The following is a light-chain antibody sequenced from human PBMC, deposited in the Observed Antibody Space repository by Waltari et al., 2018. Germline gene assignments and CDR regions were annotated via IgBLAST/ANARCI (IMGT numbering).Light chain of an antibody. J-gene: IGKJ4*01. V-gene: IGKV1-39*01. CDR2: AAS. CDR3: QQSYTTLFT. Sequence: DIQMTQSPSSLSASVGDRVTITCRASQTISTYLNWYQQKPGKAPKLLIYAASSLQSGVPSRFSGSGSGTDFTLTISSLQPEDFASYYCQQSYTTLFTFGGGTKVDMK. CDR1: QTISTY.